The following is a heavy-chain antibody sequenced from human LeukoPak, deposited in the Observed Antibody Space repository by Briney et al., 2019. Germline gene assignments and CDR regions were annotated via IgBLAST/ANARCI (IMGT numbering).Heavy chain of an antibody. CDR3: ARDGIAESFDI. D-gene: IGHD6-13*01. CDR2: INAGNGNT. V-gene: IGHV1-3*01. CDR1: GYIFTSYS. J-gene: IGHJ3*02. Sequence: ASVKVSCKASGYIFTSYSMHWVRQAPGQRLEWMGWINAGNGNTKYSQKLQGRVTITRDTSASTAYMELSSLRSEDTAVYYCARDGIAESFDIWGQGTMVTVSS.